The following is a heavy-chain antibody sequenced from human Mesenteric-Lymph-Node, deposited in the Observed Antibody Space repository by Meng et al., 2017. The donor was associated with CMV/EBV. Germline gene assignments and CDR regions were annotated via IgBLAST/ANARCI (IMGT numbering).Heavy chain of an antibody. CDR1: GFTLSSYW. Sequence: GGSLRLSCAASGFTLSSYWMHWARQAPGKGLMWVSRIKSDGSSTNYADSVKGRFTISRDNAKNTLYLQMNSLRAEDTAVYYCARGYCSSISCLFDYWGQGTLVTVSS. D-gene: IGHD2-2*01. CDR2: IKSDGSST. CDR3: ARGYCSSISCLFDY. V-gene: IGHV3-74*01. J-gene: IGHJ4*02.